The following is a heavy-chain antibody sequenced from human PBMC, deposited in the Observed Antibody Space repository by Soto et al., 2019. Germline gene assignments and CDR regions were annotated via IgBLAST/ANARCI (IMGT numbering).Heavy chain of an antibody. D-gene: IGHD3-10*01. J-gene: IGHJ4*02. CDR1: GFTFNNYA. CDR3: AKGRGGSGSLTPRVDI. V-gene: IGHV3-23*01. Sequence: EVQLLDSGGGLVQPGGSLRLSCAASGFTFNNYAMTWVRQAPGQGLEWVSAISGGGDTTSYADSVKGRFTVSRDGSKNTLYLQMSSLRAEDTALYYCAKGRGGSGSLTPRVDIWGQGTLVTVSS. CDR2: ISGGGDTT.